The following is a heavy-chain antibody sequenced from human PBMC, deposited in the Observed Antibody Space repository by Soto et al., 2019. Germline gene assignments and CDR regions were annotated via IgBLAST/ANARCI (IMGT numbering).Heavy chain of an antibody. CDR3: ARARWSGYDYVFPDC. CDR1: GYTFSSYA. D-gene: IGHD5-12*01. J-gene: IGHJ4*02. V-gene: IGHV1-69*06. CDR2: IIPIFGTA. Sequence: QVQLVQSGAEVKKPGASVKVSCKASGYTFSSYAISWVRQAPGQGLEWMGGIIPIFGTANYAQKFQGRVTITADKSTSTAYMELSSLRSEDTAVYYCARARWSGYDYVFPDCWGQGTLVTVSS.